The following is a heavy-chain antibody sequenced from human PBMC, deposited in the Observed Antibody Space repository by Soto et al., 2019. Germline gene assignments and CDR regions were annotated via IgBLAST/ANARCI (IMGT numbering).Heavy chain of an antibody. J-gene: IGHJ5*02. CDR3: TREGAVAGNWLDP. CDR2: IKPATGNI. V-gene: IGHV1-3*01. CDR1: GYTCTDFA. Sequence: ASGKVSCKTSGYTCTDFAMHWARQTPAQSLEWMGWIKPATGNIKYLKKFEGRVTITRDTSASTVYMDLRSLRSEDTAVYYCTREGAVAGNWLDPWGQGTLVTVSS. D-gene: IGHD6-19*01.